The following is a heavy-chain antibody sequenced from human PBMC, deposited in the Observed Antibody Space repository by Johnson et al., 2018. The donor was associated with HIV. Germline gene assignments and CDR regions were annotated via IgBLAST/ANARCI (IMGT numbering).Heavy chain of an antibody. CDR3: ARDGSQLADAFDI. V-gene: IGHV3-30*04. CDR1: GFTFSSYA. CDR2: LSYDGSNK. Sequence: QVQLVESGGGVVQPGRSLRLSCAASGFTFSSYAMHWVRQAPGKGLEWVAVLSYDGSNKYYADSVKGRFTISRDNSKNTLYLQMNSLRAEDTAVYYCARDGSQLADAFDIWGQGTMVTVSS. J-gene: IGHJ3*02. D-gene: IGHD6-6*01.